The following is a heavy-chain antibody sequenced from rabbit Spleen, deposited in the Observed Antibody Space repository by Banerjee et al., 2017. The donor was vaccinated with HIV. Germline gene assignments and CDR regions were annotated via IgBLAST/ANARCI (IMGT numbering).Heavy chain of an antibody. Sequence: QEQLVESGGGLVQPGGSLTLSCKASGFDFSSYGVSWVRQGPGKGLEWIGYIDPIFGTTNYATWVNGRFSISRENTQNTLYLQLNSLTVADTATYFCARDTGSSFSTYGMDLWGPGTLVTVS. CDR1: GFDFSSYG. CDR3: ARDTGSSFSTYGMDL. J-gene: IGHJ6*01. CDR2: IDPIFGTT. V-gene: IGHV1S47*01. D-gene: IGHD8-1*01.